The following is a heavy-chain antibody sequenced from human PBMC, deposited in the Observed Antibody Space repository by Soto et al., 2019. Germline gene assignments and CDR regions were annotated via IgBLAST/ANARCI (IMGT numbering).Heavy chain of an antibody. V-gene: IGHV4-59*01. J-gene: IGHJ4*02. Sequence: QVQLQESGPGLVKPSETLSLTCTVSGGSISSYYWSWIRQPPGKGLEWIGYIYYSGSTNYNPSLKSRVTISVDTSKNQFSLKLSSVTAADTAVYYCARAVVVTAINLYYFDYWGQGTLVTVSS. D-gene: IGHD2-21*02. CDR3: ARAVVVTAINLYYFDY. CDR2: IYYSGST. CDR1: GGSISSYY.